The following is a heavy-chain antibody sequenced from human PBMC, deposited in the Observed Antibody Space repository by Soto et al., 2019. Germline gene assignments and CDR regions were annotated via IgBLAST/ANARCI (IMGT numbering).Heavy chain of an antibody. Sequence: ASVKVSCKASGYTFTSYYMHWVRQAPGQGLEWMGIINPSGGSTSYAQKFRGRVTMTRDTSTSTVYMELSSLRSEDTAVYYCAREEWELHRLDYWGQGTLVTVSS. V-gene: IGHV1-46*01. CDR1: GYTFTSYY. CDR3: AREEWELHRLDY. D-gene: IGHD1-26*01. J-gene: IGHJ4*02. CDR2: INPSGGST.